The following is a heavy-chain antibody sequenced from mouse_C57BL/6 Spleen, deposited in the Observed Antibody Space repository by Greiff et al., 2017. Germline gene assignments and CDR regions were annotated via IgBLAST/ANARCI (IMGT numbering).Heavy chain of an antibody. V-gene: IGHV1-82*01. Sequence: VQLQQSGPELVKPGASVKISCTASGYAFSSSWMNWVKQRPGKGLEWIGRIYPGDGDTNYNGKFKGKATLTADKSSSTAYMQLSSLTSEDSAVYFCARDSSGPFAYWGQGTLVTVSA. D-gene: IGHD3-2*02. CDR3: ARDSSGPFAY. J-gene: IGHJ3*01. CDR1: GYAFSSSW. CDR2: IYPGDGDT.